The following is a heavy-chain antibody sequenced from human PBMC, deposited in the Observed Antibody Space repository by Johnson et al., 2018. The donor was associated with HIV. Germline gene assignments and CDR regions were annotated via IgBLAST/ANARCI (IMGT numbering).Heavy chain of an antibody. D-gene: IGHD3-3*01. CDR2: ISYDGSNK. Sequence: QVQLVESGGGVVQPGRSLRLSCATSGFAFSSYAVHWVRQAPGKGLEWVAVISYDGSNKYFADSVKGRFTISRDNLNNTLYLQMNSLRTEDTAVYYCARGRTQFLEGGAFDIWGHGTRVSVSS. V-gene: IGHV3-30-3*01. J-gene: IGHJ3*02. CDR3: ARGRTQFLEGGAFDI. CDR1: GFAFSSYA.